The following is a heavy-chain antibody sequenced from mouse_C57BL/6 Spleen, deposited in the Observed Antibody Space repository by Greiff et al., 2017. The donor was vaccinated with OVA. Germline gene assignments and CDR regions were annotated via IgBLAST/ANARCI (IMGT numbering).Heavy chain of an antibody. D-gene: IGHD2-1*01. CDR3: ASDRDGNPFAY. CDR2: IWGVGST. J-gene: IGHJ3*01. Sequence: VQLKESGPGLVAPSQSLSNTCTVSGFSLTSYGVDWVRQSPGKGLEWLGVIWGVGSTNYNSALKSRLSISKDNSKSQVFLKMNSLQTDDTAMYYCASDRDGNPFAYWGQGTLVTVSA. CDR1: GFSLTSYG. V-gene: IGHV2-6*01.